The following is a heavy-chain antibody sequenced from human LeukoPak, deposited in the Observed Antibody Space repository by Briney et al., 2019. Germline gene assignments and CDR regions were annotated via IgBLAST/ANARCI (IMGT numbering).Heavy chain of an antibody. Sequence: KPSETLSLTCTVSGGSISSSSYYWGWIRQPPGKGLEWIGSIYYSGSTYYNPSLKSRVTISVDTSKNQFSLKLSSVTAADTAVYYCAGDYDSSGSSDYWGQGTLVTVSS. V-gene: IGHV4-39*07. CDR2: IYYSGST. D-gene: IGHD3-22*01. CDR3: AGDYDSSGSSDY. J-gene: IGHJ4*02. CDR1: GGSISSSSYY.